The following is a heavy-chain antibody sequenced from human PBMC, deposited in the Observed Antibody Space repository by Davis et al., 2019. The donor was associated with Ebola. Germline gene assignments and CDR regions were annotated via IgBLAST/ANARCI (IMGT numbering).Heavy chain of an antibody. D-gene: IGHD3-3*01. J-gene: IGHJ4*02. V-gene: IGHV1-69*04. CDR2: IIPILGIA. CDR3: ARDGGITPLSY. CDR1: GGTFSSYT. Sequence: SVKVSCKASGGTFSSYTISWVRQAPGQGLEWMGRIIPILGIANYAQKFQGRVTITADKSTSTAYMELSSLISEDTAVYYCARDGGITPLSYWGQGTLVTVSS.